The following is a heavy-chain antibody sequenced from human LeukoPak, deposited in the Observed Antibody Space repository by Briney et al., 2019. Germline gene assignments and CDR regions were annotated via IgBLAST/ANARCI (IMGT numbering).Heavy chain of an antibody. CDR3: ARVQHDSSGYYYFGFDY. CDR1: GGSISSSSYY. Sequence: SETLSLTCTVSGGSISSSSYYWTWIRQPAGKGLEWIGSIYHSGSTYYNPSLKSRVTISVDTSKNQFSLKLSSVTAADTAVYYCARVQHDSSGYYYFGFDYWGQGTLVTVSS. D-gene: IGHD3-22*01. CDR2: IYHSGST. J-gene: IGHJ4*02. V-gene: IGHV4-39*07.